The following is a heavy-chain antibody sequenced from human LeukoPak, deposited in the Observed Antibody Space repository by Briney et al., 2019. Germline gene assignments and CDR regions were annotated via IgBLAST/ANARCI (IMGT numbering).Heavy chain of an antibody. CDR3: ARKYCSSSSCSYGFDI. Sequence: TSETLSRTCAVYGDSLSGYYWNWIRQSPGKGLEWIGEITYSGTTNYNPSLESRVTISIDTSKKQFSLNLNSVTAADTAVYFCARKYCSSSSCSYGFDIWGQGTVVTVSS. CDR2: ITYSGTT. J-gene: IGHJ3*02. V-gene: IGHV4-34*01. CDR1: GDSLSGYY. D-gene: IGHD2-15*01.